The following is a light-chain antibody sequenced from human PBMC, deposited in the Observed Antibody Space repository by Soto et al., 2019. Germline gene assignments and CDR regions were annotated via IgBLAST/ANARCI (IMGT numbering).Light chain of an antibody. CDR1: QSVSSSY. CDR3: QQYGSSPPVT. Sequence: EIVLTQSPGTLSLSPGERATLSCRASQSVSSSYLAWYQQKPGQAPRLLIYGASSRATGIPDRFSGSGSGTDFTLTINRLEPEDFAVYYCQQYGSSPPVTFGGGTKVEIK. V-gene: IGKV3-20*01. J-gene: IGKJ4*01. CDR2: GAS.